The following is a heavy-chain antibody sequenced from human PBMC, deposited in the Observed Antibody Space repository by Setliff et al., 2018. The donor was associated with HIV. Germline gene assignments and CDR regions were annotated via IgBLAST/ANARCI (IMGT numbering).Heavy chain of an antibody. V-gene: IGHV5-51*01. CDR1: GYSFTSYW. CDR2: IFPGDSKM. J-gene: IGHJ6*04. D-gene: IGHD3-9*01. CDR3: ARGIAALTASFDY. Sequence: AGESLKISCKGSGYSFTSYWIAWVRQKPGKGLEWMGIIFPGDSKMHYSPSFQGRVTLSADKSISTAYLQWSSLQTSDSGMYYCARGIAALTASFDYWGKGTTVTVSS.